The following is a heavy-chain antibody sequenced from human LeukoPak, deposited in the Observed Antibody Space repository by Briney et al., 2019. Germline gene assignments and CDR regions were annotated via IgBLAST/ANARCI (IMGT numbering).Heavy chain of an antibody. Sequence: ASVKVSCKASGYTFTGYYMHWVRQAPGQGLEWMGWINPNSSGTNYAQKFQGRVTMTRDTSISTAYMELSRLRSDDTAVYYCARGKQQRGSWFDPWGQGTLVTVSS. V-gene: IGHV1-2*02. J-gene: IGHJ5*02. D-gene: IGHD6-13*01. CDR3: ARGKQQRGSWFDP. CDR1: GYTFTGYY. CDR2: INPNSSGT.